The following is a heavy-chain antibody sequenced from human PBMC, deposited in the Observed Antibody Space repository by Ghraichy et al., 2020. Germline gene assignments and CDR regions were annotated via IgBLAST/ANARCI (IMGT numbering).Heavy chain of an antibody. CDR1: GFTFSSYE. Sequence: GGSLRLSCAASGFTFSSYEMNWVRQAPGKGLEWVSYISSSGSTIYYADSVKGRFTISRDNAKNSLYLQMNSLRAEDTAVYYCARVCSTSCYWFDPWGQGTLVTVSS. D-gene: IGHD2-2*01. CDR3: ARVCSTSCYWFDP. V-gene: IGHV3-48*03. CDR2: ISSSGSTI. J-gene: IGHJ5*02.